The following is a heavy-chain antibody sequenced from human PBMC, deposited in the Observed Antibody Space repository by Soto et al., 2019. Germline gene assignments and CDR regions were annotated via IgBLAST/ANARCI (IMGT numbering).Heavy chain of an antibody. CDR2: INSDGSST. CDR1: GFTFSSYW. J-gene: IGHJ4*02. V-gene: IGHV3-74*01. D-gene: IGHD7-27*01. Sequence: EVQLVESGGGLVQPGGSLRLSCAASGFTFSSYWMHWVRQAPGKGLVWVSRINSDGSSTFYADSVKGRFTISRDNAKHTMYLQMNILRAEDTAVYFCASSLLTRFDYWGQGTLVTVSS. CDR3: ASSLLTRFDY.